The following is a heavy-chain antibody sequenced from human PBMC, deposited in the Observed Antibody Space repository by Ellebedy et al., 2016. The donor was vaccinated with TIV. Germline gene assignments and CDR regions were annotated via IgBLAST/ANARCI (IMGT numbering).Heavy chain of an antibody. CDR2: IKRKIDCPTT. CDR1: GFTFTNAW. CDR3: TTRYYYDSSGYNQVDY. V-gene: IGHV3-15*07. J-gene: IGHJ4*02. Sequence: GESLKISCAASGFTFTNAWMNWVRQAPGTGLEWVGLIKRKIDCPTTDYAAPVRGRFIISRDDSKNMLYLQMNNLKTEDTAMYYCTTRYYYDSSGYNQVDYWGQGTLVTVSS. D-gene: IGHD3-22*01.